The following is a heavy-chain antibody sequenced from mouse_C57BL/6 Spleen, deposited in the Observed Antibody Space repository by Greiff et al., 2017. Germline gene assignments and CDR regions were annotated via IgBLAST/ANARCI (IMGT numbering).Heavy chain of an antibody. V-gene: IGHV1-50*01. CDR1: GYTFTSYW. D-gene: IGHD2-3*01. CDR2: IDPSDSYT. CDR3: GGYYGYVDY. J-gene: IGHJ2*01. Sequence: QVQLQQPGAELVKPGASVKLSCKASGYTFTSYWMQWVKQRPGQGLEWIGEIDPSDSYTNYNQKFKGKATLTVDTSSSTAYMQLSSLTSEDSAVYYCGGYYGYVDYWGQGTTLTVSS.